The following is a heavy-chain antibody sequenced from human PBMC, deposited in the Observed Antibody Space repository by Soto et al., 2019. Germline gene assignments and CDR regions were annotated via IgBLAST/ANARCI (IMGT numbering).Heavy chain of an antibody. CDR3: AASSTLVPSYWYFDL. CDR1: GFTFTSSA. Sequence: GASVKVSCKASGFTFTSSAMQWVRQARGQRLEWIGWIVVGSGNTNYAQKFQERVTITRDMSTSTAYMELSSLRSEDTAVYYCAASSTLVPSYWYFDLWGRGTLVTVSS. V-gene: IGHV1-58*02. CDR2: IVVGSGNT. J-gene: IGHJ2*01.